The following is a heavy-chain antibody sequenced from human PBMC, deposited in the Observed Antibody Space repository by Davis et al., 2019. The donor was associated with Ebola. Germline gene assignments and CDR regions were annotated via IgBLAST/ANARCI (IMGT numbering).Heavy chain of an antibody. CDR2: IHYSGST. Sequence: SETLSLTCTISGGSIINSNYYWGWIRQPPGKGLEGIGDIHYSGSTEYNPSLRSRVTISVDPSNNQFSLKLSSVTAADTAVYYCARGGAVAGPWGQGTLVTVSS. J-gene: IGHJ5*02. CDR3: ARGGAVAGP. V-gene: IGHV4-39*01. CDR1: GGSIINSNYY. D-gene: IGHD6-19*01.